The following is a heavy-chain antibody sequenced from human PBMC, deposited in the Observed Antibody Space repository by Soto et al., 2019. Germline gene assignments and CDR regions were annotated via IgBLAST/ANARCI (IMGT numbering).Heavy chain of an antibody. CDR2: ISSSGSTI. CDR1: GFTFSDYY. J-gene: IGHJ3*02. V-gene: IGHV3-11*01. D-gene: IGHD1-1*01. CDR3: AGYRPIEDPVQLERRDAFDI. Sequence: GGSLRLSCAASGFTFSDYYMSWIRQAQGKGLEWVSYISSSGSTIYYADSVKDRFTISRDNAKNSLYLQMNSLRAEDTAVYYCAGYRPIEDPVQLERRDAFDIWGQGTMVTVSS.